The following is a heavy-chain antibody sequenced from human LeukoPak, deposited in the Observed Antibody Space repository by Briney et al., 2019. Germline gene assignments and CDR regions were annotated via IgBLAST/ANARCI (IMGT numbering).Heavy chain of an antibody. Sequence: SETLSLTCTVSGGSISSSSYYWGWLRQPPGKGLEWIGSNYYSGSTYYNPSLKSRVTISVDTSKNQFSLKLSSVTAADTAVYYCARGARAVWGSYRGFFDYWGQGTLVTVSS. CDR3: ARGARAVWGSYRGFFDY. J-gene: IGHJ4*02. D-gene: IGHD3-16*02. CDR2: NYYSGST. V-gene: IGHV4-39*07. CDR1: GGSISSSSYY.